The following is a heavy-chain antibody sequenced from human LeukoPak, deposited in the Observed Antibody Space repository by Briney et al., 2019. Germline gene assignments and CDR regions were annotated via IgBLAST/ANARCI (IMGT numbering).Heavy chain of an antibody. V-gene: IGHV3-23*01. J-gene: IGHJ4*02. D-gene: IGHD3-3*01. CDR2: IGAGGDTT. CDR1: GFTFRNYA. CDR3: AKSPYDFWSGPDFDY. Sequence: PGGSLRLSCSASGFTFRNYAMNWVRQTPGKGLEWVSGIGAGGDTTYFADSVKGRFTISRDNSKNTLYLQMNSLRAEDTAVYYCAKSPYDFWSGPDFDYWGQGTLVTVSS.